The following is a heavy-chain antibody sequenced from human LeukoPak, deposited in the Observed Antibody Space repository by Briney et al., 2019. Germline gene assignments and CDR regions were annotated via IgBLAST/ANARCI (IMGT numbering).Heavy chain of an antibody. V-gene: IGHV4-39*01. CDR1: GGSISSSRHY. D-gene: IGHD3-22*01. CDR2: ILYSGST. J-gene: IGHJ4*02. Sequence: AETLSLTCTVSGGSISSSRHYWGWIRQPPGKGLEWIGNILYSGSTNYNPSLKSRVTISVDTSKNQFSLKLSSVTAADTAEYYCVRRVAGSGYRDYWGQGPVLRVSS. CDR3: VRRVAGSGYRDY.